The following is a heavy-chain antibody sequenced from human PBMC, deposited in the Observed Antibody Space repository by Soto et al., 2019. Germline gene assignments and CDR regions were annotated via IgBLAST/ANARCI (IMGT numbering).Heavy chain of an antibody. V-gene: IGHV3-30*18. J-gene: IGHJ4*02. CDR1: GFTFSSYG. D-gene: IGHD6-6*01. Sequence: GGSLRLSCAASGFTFSSYGMHWVRQAPGKGLEWVAVISYDGSNKYYADSVKGRFTISRDNSKNTLYLQMNSLRAEDTAVYYCAKGSVIAARRGGFDYWGQGTLVTVSS. CDR3: AKGSVIAARRGGFDY. CDR2: ISYDGSNK.